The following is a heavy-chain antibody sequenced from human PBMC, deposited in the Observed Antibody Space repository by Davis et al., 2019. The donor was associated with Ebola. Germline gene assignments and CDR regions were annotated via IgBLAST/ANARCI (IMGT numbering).Heavy chain of an antibody. V-gene: IGHV3-7*01. CDR1: GFTFRSYS. J-gene: IGHJ4*02. D-gene: IGHD5-24*01. CDR3: AREMATTYFDY. Sequence: GESLKISCAASGFTFRSYSMNWVRQAPGTGLEWVANIKQDGSEKYYVDSVKGRFTISRDNAKNSLYLQMNSLRAEDTAVYYCAREMATTYFDYWGQGTLVTVSS. CDR2: IKQDGSEK.